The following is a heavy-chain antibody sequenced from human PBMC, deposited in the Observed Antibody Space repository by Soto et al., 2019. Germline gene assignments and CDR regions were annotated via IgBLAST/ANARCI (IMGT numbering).Heavy chain of an antibody. CDR2: ISASGST. CDR1: GGSISSYY. V-gene: IGHV4-4*07. CDR3: ARLSAAAGNGMDV. Sequence: SETLSLTCTVSGGSISSYYWSWIRQPAGKGLEWIGRISASGSTNYKPSLKSRVTMSVDTSKNQFSLKLSSVTAADTAVYYCARLSAAAGNGMDVWGQGTTVTVSS. J-gene: IGHJ6*02. D-gene: IGHD6-13*01.